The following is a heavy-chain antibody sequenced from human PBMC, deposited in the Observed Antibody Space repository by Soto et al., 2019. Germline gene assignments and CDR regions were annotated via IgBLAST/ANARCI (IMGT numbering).Heavy chain of an antibody. V-gene: IGHV1-8*01. Sequence: QVQLVQSGAEVKKPGASVKVSCKASGYTFTSYDINWVRQATGQGLEWMGWMNPNSGNTGYAQKFQGRVTMTRNTSISTAYMELSSLRSEDTAVYYCAGGGGGIVLMVYANQGNWFDPWGQGTLVTVSS. CDR2: MNPNSGNT. CDR3: AGGGGGIVLMVYANQGNWFDP. D-gene: IGHD2-8*01. CDR1: GYTFTSYD. J-gene: IGHJ5*02.